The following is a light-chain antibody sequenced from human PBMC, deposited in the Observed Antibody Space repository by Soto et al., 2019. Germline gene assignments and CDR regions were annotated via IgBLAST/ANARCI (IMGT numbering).Light chain of an antibody. J-gene: IGKJ1*01. CDR3: QQYYNRWT. CDR1: QSVTRN. Sequence: IVMTQSPATLSVSPGEGATLSCRAGQSVTRNLAWYQKKPGQAPRLLIYDASTRATGIPARFSGSGSGTEFTLTISSLQSEDSAVYYCQQYYNRWTFGQGTKVEIK. CDR2: DAS. V-gene: IGKV3-15*01.